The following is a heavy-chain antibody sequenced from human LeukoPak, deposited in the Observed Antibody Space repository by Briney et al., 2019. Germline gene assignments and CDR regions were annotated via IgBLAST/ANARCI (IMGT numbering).Heavy chain of an antibody. CDR2: ISAYNGNT. CDR1: GYTFTSYG. CDR3: AREKYYYGSGSSYYFDY. D-gene: IGHD3-10*01. J-gene: IGHJ4*02. V-gene: IGHV1-18*04. Sequence: GASVKVSCTASGYTFTSYGISWVRQAPGRGLEWMGWISAYNGNTNYAQKLQGRVTMTTDTSTSTAYMELRSLRSDDTAVYYCAREKYYYGSGSSYYFDYWGQGTLVTVSS.